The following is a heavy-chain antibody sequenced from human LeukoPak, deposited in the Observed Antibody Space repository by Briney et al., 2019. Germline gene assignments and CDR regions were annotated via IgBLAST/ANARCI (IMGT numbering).Heavy chain of an antibody. CDR2: IIPIFGTA. V-gene: IGHV1-69*13. CDR1: GGTFSSYA. CDR3: ARSKSRVVVYYMDV. Sequence: ASVKVSCKASGGTFSSYAISWVRQAPGQGLEWVGGIIPIFGTANYAQKFQGRVTITADESTSTAYMELSRLRSDDTAVYYCARSKSRVVVYYMDVWGKGTTVTISS. J-gene: IGHJ6*03. D-gene: IGHD3-22*01.